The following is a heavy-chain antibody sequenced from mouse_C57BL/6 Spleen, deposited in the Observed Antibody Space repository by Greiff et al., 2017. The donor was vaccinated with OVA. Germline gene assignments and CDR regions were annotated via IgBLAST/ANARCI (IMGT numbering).Heavy chain of an antibody. Sequence: EVQLQQSGAELVRPGASVKLSCTASGFNIKDYYMHWVKQRPEQGLEWIGRIDPEDGDTEYAPKFQGKATMTADTSSTTAYRQLCSLTSADTAVYYCTTGDAWFAYWGQGTLVTVSA. CDR2: IDPEDGDT. CDR1: GFNIKDYY. V-gene: IGHV14-1*01. CDR3: TTGDAWFAY. J-gene: IGHJ3*01.